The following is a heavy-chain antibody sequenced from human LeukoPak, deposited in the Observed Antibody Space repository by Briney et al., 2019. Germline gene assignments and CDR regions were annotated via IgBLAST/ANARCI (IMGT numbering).Heavy chain of an antibody. CDR2: IKSKTDGGTT. J-gene: IGHJ4*02. D-gene: IGHD4-17*01. CDR1: GFTFRKAW. Sequence: GAPGLSPGAPGFTFRKAWVKLGPPAPGEGGGGGGRIKSKTDGGTTDYAAPVKGRFTISRDDSKNTLYLQMNSLKTEDTAVYYCTTDWNDYGDYEEIDYWGQGTLVTVSS. V-gene: IGHV3-15*07. CDR3: TTDWNDYGDYEEIDY.